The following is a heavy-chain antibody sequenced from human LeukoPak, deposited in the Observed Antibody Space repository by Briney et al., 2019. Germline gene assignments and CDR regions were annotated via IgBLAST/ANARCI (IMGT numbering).Heavy chain of an antibody. V-gene: IGHV1-46*01. CDR1: GYTFTSYY. D-gene: IGHD3-10*02. J-gene: IGHJ4*02. CDR3: ARCCPGNY. Sequence: ASVKVSCKASGYTFTSYYMHWVRQAPGQGLEWMGIINPSGGSTSYAQKFQGGVTMTTDTSTSTAYMELRSLRSDDTAVYYCARCCPGNYWGQGTLVTVSS. CDR2: INPSGGST.